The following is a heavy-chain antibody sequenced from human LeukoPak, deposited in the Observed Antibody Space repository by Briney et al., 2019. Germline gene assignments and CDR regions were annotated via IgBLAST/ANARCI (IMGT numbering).Heavy chain of an antibody. J-gene: IGHJ3*02. CDR1: GFTFSTYS. CDR2: ISSSSTI. V-gene: IGHV3-48*01. CDR3: ARDSQSGWERPHAIDI. D-gene: IGHD6-19*01. Sequence: GGSLRLSCAASGFTFSTYSINWVRQAPGKGLERVSYISSSSTIYYADSVKGRFTISRDNAKNSLYLQLNSLRAEDTAVHYCARDSQSGWERPHAIDICSQGTMATVSA.